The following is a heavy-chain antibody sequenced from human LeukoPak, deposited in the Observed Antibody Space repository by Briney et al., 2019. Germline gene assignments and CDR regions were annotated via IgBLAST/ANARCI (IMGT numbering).Heavy chain of an antibody. D-gene: IGHD3-22*01. CDR1: GFTFRNYG. J-gene: IGHJ4*02. V-gene: IGHV3-30*03. CDR3: ARVPRVYYDSSGYYDY. CDR2: ISSDGNEK. Sequence: GGSLRLSCAASGFTFRNYGMHWVRQAPGKGLEWVAVISSDGNEKYYADSVKGRFTISRDNSKNTLYLEMNNMRPEDTAVYYCARVPRVYYDSSGYYDYWGQGTLVTVSS.